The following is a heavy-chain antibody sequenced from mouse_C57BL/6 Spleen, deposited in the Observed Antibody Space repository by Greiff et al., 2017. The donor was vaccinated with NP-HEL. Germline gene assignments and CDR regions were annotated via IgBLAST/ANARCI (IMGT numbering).Heavy chain of an antibody. D-gene: IGHD2-5*01. CDR2: IDPENGDT. CDR3: TTSHYSNPAWFAY. V-gene: IGHV14-4*01. CDR1: GFNIKDDY. J-gene: IGHJ3*01. Sequence: VYVKQSGAELVRPGASVKLSCTASGFNIKDDYMHWVKQRPEQGLEWIGWIDPENGDTDYASKFQGKATITADTSSNPAYLQLSSLTSEDTAVDYGTTSHYSNPAWFAYWGQGTLGTVSA.